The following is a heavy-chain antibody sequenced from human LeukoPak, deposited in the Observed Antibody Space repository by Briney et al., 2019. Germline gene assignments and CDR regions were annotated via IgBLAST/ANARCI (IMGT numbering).Heavy chain of an antibody. V-gene: IGHV4-38-2*02. CDR1: GYSISSGYY. CDR3: ARVRDVTIFGVVPRGYFDY. D-gene: IGHD3-3*01. Sequence: SETLSLTCTVSGYSISSGYYWGWIRQPPGKGLEWIGSIYHSGSTYYNPSLKSRVTISVDTSKNRFSLELSSVTAADTAVYYCARVRDVTIFGVVPRGYFDYWGQGTLVTVSS. J-gene: IGHJ4*02. CDR2: IYHSGST.